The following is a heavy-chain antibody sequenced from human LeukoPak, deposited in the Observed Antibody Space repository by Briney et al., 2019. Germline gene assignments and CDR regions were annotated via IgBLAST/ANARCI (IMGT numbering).Heavy chain of an antibody. J-gene: IGHJ3*02. Sequence: ASVKVSCKASGYTFTSYDINWVRQATGQGLEWMGWMNPNSGNTGYAQKFQGRVTMTRNTSISTAYMELSSLRSGDTAVYYCARGNRRGYRNHDAFDIWGQGTMVTVSS. CDR3: ARGNRRGYRNHDAFDI. D-gene: IGHD5-18*01. CDR2: MNPNSGNT. V-gene: IGHV1-8*01. CDR1: GYTFTSYD.